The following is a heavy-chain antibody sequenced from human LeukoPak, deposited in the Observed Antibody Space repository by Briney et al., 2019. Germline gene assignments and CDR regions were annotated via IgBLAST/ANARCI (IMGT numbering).Heavy chain of an antibody. CDR1: GYTFTSYG. CDR2: ISAYNGNT. J-gene: IGHJ5*02. D-gene: IGHD2-15*01. CDR3: ARDLGYCSGGSCYWGWFDP. V-gene: IGHV1-18*01. Sequence: ASVKVSCKASGYTFTSYGISWVRQAPGQGRERMGWISAYNGNTNYAQKLQGRVTMTTDPSTSTAYMELRSLRSDDTAVYYCARDLGYCSGGSCYWGWFDPWGQGTLVTVSS.